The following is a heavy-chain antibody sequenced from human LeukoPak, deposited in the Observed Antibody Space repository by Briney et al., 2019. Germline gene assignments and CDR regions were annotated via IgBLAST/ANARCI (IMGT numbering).Heavy chain of an antibody. CDR2: MNPNSGNT. V-gene: IGHV1-8*03. D-gene: IGHD3-3*01. J-gene: IGHJ4*02. CDR1: GYTFTSYD. CDR3: ARPLRFLEWVSWD. Sequence: ASVKVSCKASGYTFTSYDINWVGQAAGQGLEWMGWMNPNSGNTGYAQKFQGRGTITRNTSISTAYMELRSLRSEDTAVYYCARPLRFLEWVSWDWGQGTLVTVSS.